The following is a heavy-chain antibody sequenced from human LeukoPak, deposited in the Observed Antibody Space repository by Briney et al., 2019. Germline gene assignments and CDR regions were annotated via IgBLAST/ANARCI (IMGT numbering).Heavy chain of an antibody. CDR3: ARDIRSHNGPGGYYYYYMDV. CDR2: IYASGST. Sequence: PSETLSLTCTVSGDSMSDSYWSWIRQPAGKGLEWIGRIYASGSTNYNPSLKSRVTLSVDASSNQFSLTLSSVTAADTAVYHCARDIRSHNGPGGYYYYYMDVWGKGTTVTVSS. J-gene: IGHJ6*03. D-gene: IGHD2-8*01. V-gene: IGHV4-4*07. CDR1: GDSMSDSY.